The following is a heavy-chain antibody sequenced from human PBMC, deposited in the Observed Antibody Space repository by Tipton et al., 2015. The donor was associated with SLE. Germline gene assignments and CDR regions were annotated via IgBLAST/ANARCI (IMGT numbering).Heavy chain of an antibody. Sequence: SLRLSCAASGFTFSSYAMSWVRQAPGKGLEWVSASSGSGGSTYYADSVKGRFTISRDNSKNTLYLQMNSLRAEDTAVYYCAKDPTFIAVAGLFDYWGQGTLVTVSS. CDR2: SSGSGGST. CDR1: GFTFSSYA. V-gene: IGHV3-23*01. CDR3: AKDPTFIAVAGLFDY. J-gene: IGHJ4*02. D-gene: IGHD6-19*01.